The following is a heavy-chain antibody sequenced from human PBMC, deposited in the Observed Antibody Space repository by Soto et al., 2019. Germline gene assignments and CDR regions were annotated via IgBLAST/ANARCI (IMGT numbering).Heavy chain of an antibody. J-gene: IGHJ5*02. CDR1: GGSISSYY. D-gene: IGHD6-13*01. CDR2: IYYSGST. Sequence: SETLSLTCTVSGGSISSYYWSWIRQPPGKGLEWIGYIYYSGSTNYNPSLKGRVTISVDTSKNQFSLKLSSVTAADTAVYYCARDAAYSSSWYGWFDPWGQGTLVTVSS. CDR3: ARDAAYSSSWYGWFDP. V-gene: IGHV4-59*01.